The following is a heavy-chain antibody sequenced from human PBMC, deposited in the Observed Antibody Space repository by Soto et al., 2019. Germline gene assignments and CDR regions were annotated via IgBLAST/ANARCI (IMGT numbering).Heavy chain of an antibody. J-gene: IGHJ6*03. V-gene: IGHV4-59*01. CDR1: GGSISSYY. D-gene: IGHD3-3*01. Sequence: SETLSLTCTVSGGSISSYYWSWIRQPPGKGLEWIGYIYYSGSTNYNPSLKSRVTISVDTSKNQFSLKLSSVTAADTAVYYCARDFRAYYDFWSGSAHQYYMDVWGKGTTVTVSS. CDR3: ARDFRAYYDFWSGSAHQYYMDV. CDR2: IYYSGST.